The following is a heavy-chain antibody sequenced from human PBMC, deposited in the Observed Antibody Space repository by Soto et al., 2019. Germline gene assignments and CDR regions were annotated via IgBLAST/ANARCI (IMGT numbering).Heavy chain of an antibody. CDR2: IYYSGST. D-gene: IGHD5-18*01. CDR3: ARVQGYSYGYIDY. Sequence: NPSETLSLTCTVSGGSISSSSYYWGWIRQPPGKGLEWIGSIYYSGSTYYNPSLKSRVTISVDASKNQFSLKLSSVTAADTAVYYCARVQGYSYGYIDYWGQGTLVTVSS. CDR1: GGSISSSSYY. J-gene: IGHJ4*02. V-gene: IGHV4-39*01.